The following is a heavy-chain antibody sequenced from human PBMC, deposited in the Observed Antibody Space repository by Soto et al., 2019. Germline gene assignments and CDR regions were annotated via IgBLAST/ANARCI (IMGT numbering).Heavy chain of an antibody. Sequence: SGPTLVNPTQTLRLTCTFSGFSLSASGVGVGWIRQPPGKALEWLALIYWDDGKRYSPSLQSRVTITKDTSKNQVVLTMTNMDPVDTATYFCAHRRLHCSGGSCYSLPFDYWGQGTLVTVSS. CDR3: AHRRLHCSGGSCYSLPFDY. J-gene: IGHJ4*02. CDR1: GFSLSASGVG. D-gene: IGHD2-15*01. CDR2: IYWDDGK. V-gene: IGHV2-5*02.